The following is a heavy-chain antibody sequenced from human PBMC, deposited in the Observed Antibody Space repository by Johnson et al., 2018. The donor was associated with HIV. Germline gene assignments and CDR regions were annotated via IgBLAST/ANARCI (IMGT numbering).Heavy chain of an antibody. CDR3: VRDSPWELTAFDI. V-gene: IGHV3-7*01. CDR2: LKQDGREK. J-gene: IGHJ3*02. Sequence: VQLVESGGGLVQTGGSLRLSCVASGFTFSIYGMSWVRQAPGEGLEWVANLKQDGREKYYVDSLKGRFTISRDNAKNSLYLQMNSLRAEDTAVYYCVRDSPWELTAFDIWGQGTMVTVSS. D-gene: IGHD1-26*01. CDR1: GFTFSIYG.